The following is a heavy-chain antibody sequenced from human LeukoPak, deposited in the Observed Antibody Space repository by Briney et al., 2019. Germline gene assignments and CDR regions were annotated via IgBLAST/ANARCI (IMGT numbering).Heavy chain of an antibody. CDR2: MDPNSGNT. J-gene: IGHJ4*02. D-gene: IGHD6-13*01. Sequence: ASVTVSFTSSGYIFTIYDINWVRQATGQGLEWMGWMDPNSGNTGYAQKFQGRVTMTRNTSISTAYMELSSLRSEDTAVYYCAVGIAAASDYWGQGTLVTVSS. CDR3: AVGIAAASDY. CDR1: GYIFTIYD. V-gene: IGHV1-8*01.